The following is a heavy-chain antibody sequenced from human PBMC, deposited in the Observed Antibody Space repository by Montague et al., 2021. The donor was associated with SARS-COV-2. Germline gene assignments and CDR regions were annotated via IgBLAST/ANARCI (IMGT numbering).Heavy chain of an antibody. CDR3: TRDAFTMIIDAFNI. CDR2: ITASSIYI. Sequence: SLRLSCAASGFTFSTYTMNWVRQAPGQGLEWVSSITASSIYIYYADSVKGRFTISRDNAKNSLYLQMNSLGAEDTAVYYCTRDAFTMIIDAFNIWGQGTKVTVSS. CDR1: GFTFSTYT. D-gene: IGHD3-22*01. J-gene: IGHJ3*02. V-gene: IGHV3-21*01.